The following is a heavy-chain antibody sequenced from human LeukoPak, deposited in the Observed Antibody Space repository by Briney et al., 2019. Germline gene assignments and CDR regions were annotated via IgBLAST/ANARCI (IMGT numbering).Heavy chain of an antibody. J-gene: IGHJ6*02. CDR2: IYHSGST. V-gene: IGHV4-34*01. D-gene: IGHD6-13*01. Sequence: SETLSLTCAVYGGSFSGYYWSWIRQPPGKGLEWIGSIYHSGSTYYNPSLKSRVSISVDTSKNQFSIKLSYVLAADTAVYYVAXXIXAAGTXXYGMDVWGQGTTVTVSS. CDR3: AXXIXAAGTXXYGMDV. CDR1: GGSFSGYY.